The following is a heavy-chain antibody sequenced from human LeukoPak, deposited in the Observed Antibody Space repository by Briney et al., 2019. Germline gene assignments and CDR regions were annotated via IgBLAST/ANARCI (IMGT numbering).Heavy chain of an antibody. V-gene: IGHV3-20*04. CDR2: INWNGGSA. Sequence: GGSLRLSRAASGFTFDKYGMSWVRQAPGKGLEWVSGINWNGGSAGYADSVKGRFTISRDNAKNSLYLQMNSLRAEDTALYYCARDDSSITGTKRHWGQGTLVTVSS. CDR1: GFTFDKYG. J-gene: IGHJ4*02. CDR3: ARDDSSITGTKRH. D-gene: IGHD1-7*01.